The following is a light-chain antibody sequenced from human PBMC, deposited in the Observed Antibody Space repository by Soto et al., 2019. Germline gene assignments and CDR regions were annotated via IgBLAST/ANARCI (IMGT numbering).Light chain of an antibody. CDR2: GAS. J-gene: IGKJ4*01. CDR3: QQYDSSPLT. Sequence: EIVLTQSPGTLSLSPGERATLSCRASQSVSSSYLAWYQQKPGQAPRLLIYGASSRATGIPDRFSGSGSGTAFTLTISRLEPEDFAAYYCQQYDSSPLTFGGGTKVEIK. V-gene: IGKV3-20*01. CDR1: QSVSSSY.